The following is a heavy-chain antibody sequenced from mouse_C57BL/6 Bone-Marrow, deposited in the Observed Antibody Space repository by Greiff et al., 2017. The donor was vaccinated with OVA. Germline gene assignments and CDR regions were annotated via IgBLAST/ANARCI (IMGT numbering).Heavy chain of an antibody. CDR1: GFTFNTYA. CDR3: VRAIERYGSSYWYFDV. Sequence: EVQLQESGGGLVQPKGSLKLSCAASGFTFNTYAMHWVRQAPGKGLEWVARIRSKSSNYATYYADSVKDRFTISRDDSQSMLYLQMNNLKTEDTAMYYCVRAIERYGSSYWYFDVWGTGTTVTVSS. CDR2: IRSKSSNYAT. D-gene: IGHD1-1*01. V-gene: IGHV10-3*01. J-gene: IGHJ1*03.